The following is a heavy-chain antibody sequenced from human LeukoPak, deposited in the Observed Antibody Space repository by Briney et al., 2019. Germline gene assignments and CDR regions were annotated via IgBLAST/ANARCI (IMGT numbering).Heavy chain of an antibody. CDR3: ASAPAYGHSGYDYYEGYFQH. Sequence: PSETLSLTCAVSGGSISSGGYSWSWIRQPPGKGLEWIGYIYHSGSTYYNPSLKSRVTISVDRSKNQFSLKLSSVTAADTAVYYCASAPAYGHSGYDYYEGYFQHWGQGTLVTVSS. V-gene: IGHV4-30-2*01. J-gene: IGHJ1*01. CDR2: IYHSGST. CDR1: GGSISSGGYS. D-gene: IGHD5-12*01.